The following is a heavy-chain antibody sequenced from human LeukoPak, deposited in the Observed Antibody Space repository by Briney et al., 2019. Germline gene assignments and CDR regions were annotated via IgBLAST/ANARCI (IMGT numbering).Heavy chain of an antibody. CDR3: ASDRSSFGFDP. J-gene: IGHJ5*02. Sequence: SETLSLTCTVSGGSISSYYWSWIRQPPGKGLEWIGYIYYSGSTNYNPSLKSRVTISVDTAKNQFSLKLSSVTAADPAVYYCASDRSSFGFDPWGQGTLVTVSS. V-gene: IGHV4-59*01. CDR1: GGSISSYY. CDR2: IYYSGST. D-gene: IGHD6-6*01.